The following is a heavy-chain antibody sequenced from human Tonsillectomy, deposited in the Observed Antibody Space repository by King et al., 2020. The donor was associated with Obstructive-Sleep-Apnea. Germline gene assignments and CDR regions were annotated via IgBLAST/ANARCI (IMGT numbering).Heavy chain of an antibody. CDR2: IYYSGST. Sequence: VQLQESGPGLVKPSETLSLTCTVSGGSISSYYWSWIRQPPGKGLEWIGYIYYSGSTNYNPSLKSRVTISVDTSKNQFSLKLSSVTAADTAVYYCARHVPSSGWYRGQDAFDIWGQGTMVTVSS. D-gene: IGHD6-19*01. J-gene: IGHJ3*02. V-gene: IGHV4-59*08. CDR3: ARHVPSSGWYRGQDAFDI. CDR1: GGSISSYY.